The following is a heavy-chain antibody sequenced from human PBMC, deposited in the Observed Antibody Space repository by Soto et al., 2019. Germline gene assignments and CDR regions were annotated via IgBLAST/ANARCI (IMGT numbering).Heavy chain of an antibody. CDR1: GDSFFNYV. CDR2: IIPLSGTA. Sequence: QVQLVQSGAEVKKPGSSVKVSCQTSGDSFFNYVINWLRQAPGQRLEWMGAIIPLSGTAKYAPKFRGRLTVTADGSRATAYMELGCLGAEDTAVYYCATEGFSGSHHDYWGQGTLVTVSS. V-gene: IGHV1-69*01. D-gene: IGHD1-26*01. CDR3: ATEGFSGSHHDY. J-gene: IGHJ4*02.